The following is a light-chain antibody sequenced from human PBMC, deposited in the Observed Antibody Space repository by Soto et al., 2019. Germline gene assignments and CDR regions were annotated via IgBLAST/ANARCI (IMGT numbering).Light chain of an antibody. J-gene: IGKJ5*01. CDR2: GAS. CDR1: QSVSNN. V-gene: IGKV3-15*01. Sequence: EIVLTQSPGTLSLSPGERATLSCRASQSVSNNLAWFQQKPGQVPRLLIYGASNRATGVSARFSGSGSGTDFTLEISRVETDDVGIYYCMQSTQLPPTFGQGTRLEIK. CDR3: MQSTQLPPT.